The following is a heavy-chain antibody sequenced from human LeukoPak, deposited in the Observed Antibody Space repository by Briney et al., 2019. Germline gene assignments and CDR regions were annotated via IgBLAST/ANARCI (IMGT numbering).Heavy chain of an antibody. V-gene: IGHV3-9*03. CDR2: ISWNSGSI. CDR1: GFTFDDYA. Sequence: PGRSLRLSCAASGFTFDDYAMHWVRHAPGKGLEWVSGISWNSGSIGYADSVKGRFTISRDNAKNSLYLQMNSLRAEDMALYYCAKDIAMGGLSAFDIWGQGTMVTVSS. J-gene: IGHJ3*02. D-gene: IGHD2-15*01. CDR3: AKDIAMGGLSAFDI.